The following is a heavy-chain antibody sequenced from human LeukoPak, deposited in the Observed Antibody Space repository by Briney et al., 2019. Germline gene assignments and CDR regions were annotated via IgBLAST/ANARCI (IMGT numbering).Heavy chain of an antibody. Sequence: GGSLRLSCAASGFTFSTYSMNWVRQAPGKGLEWVSYISSSTSTIYYADSVKGRFTISRDNAKNSLYLQMNSLRAEDTAVYYCARVPAASDAFDIWGQGTMVTVSS. V-gene: IGHV3-48*01. CDR3: ARVPAASDAFDI. D-gene: IGHD2-2*01. CDR1: GFTFSTYS. J-gene: IGHJ3*02. CDR2: ISSSTSTI.